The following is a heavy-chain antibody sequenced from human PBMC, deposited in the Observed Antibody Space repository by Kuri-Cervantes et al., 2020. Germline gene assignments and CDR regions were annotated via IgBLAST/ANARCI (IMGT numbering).Heavy chain of an antibody. CDR1: GGTFSSYA. V-gene: IGHV1-69*13. CDR2: IIPIFGTA. J-gene: IGHJ6*02. CDR3: ARDTRKGNYYGMDV. Sequence: SVKVSCKASGGTFSSYASSWVRQAPGQGLEWRGGIIPIFGTANYAQKFQGRVTITADESTSTAYMELSSLRSEDTAVYYCARDTRKGNYYGMDVWGQGTTVTVSS.